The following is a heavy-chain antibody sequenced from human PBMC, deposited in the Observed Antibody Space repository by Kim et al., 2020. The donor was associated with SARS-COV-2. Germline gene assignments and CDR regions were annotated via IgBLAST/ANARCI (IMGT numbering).Heavy chain of an antibody. D-gene: IGHD1-7*01. Sequence: SETLSLTCTVSGVSVSSGSYYWSWIRQPPGKGLEWIGYIYYSGSTNYNPSLKSRVTISVDTSKNQFSLKMSSVTAADTAVYYCARELLELPGFDPWGQGT. CDR1: GVSVSSGSYY. CDR3: ARELLELPGFDP. CDR2: IYYSGST. J-gene: IGHJ5*02. V-gene: IGHV4-61*01.